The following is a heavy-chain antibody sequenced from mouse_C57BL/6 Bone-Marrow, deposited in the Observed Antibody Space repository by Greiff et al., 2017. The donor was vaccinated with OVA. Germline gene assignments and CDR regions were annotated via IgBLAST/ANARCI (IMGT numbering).Heavy chain of an antibody. D-gene: IGHD2-5*01. V-gene: IGHV14-4*01. J-gene: IGHJ4*01. CDR2: IDPENGDT. CDR1: GFNIKDDY. CDR3: TTYSNYVNAMDY. Sequence: EVQGVESGAELVRPGASVKLSCTASGFNIKDDYMHWVKQRPEQGLEWIGWIDPENGDTEYASKFQGKATITADTSSNTAYLQLSSLTSEDTAVYYCTTYSNYVNAMDYWGQGTSVTVSS.